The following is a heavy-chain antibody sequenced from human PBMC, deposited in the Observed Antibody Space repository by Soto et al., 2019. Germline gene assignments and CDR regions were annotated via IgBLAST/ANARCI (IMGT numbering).Heavy chain of an antibody. Sequence: GGSLRLSCVASGFTFSNSAMSWVRHVPGKGLEWAAGISSSGGRTNYADSVKGRFTISRDNSKDTLHLQMNSLRAEDTALYYCAKVQEFCGFNCYIVDSWGQGVLVTVSS. D-gene: IGHD2-21*02. CDR3: AKVQEFCGFNCYIVDS. CDR1: GFTFSNSA. V-gene: IGHV3-23*01. CDR2: ISSSGGRT. J-gene: IGHJ4*02.